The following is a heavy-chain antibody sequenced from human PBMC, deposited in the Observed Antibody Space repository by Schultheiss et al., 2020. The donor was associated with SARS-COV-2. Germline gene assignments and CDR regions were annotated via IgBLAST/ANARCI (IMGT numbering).Heavy chain of an antibody. D-gene: IGHD4-17*01. CDR2: IYHSGST. Sequence: SETLSLTCAVSGGSISSSNWWSWVRQPPGKGLEWIGEIYHSGSTNYNPSLMSRVTISVDTSKNQFSLKLTSVTAADTAVYYCVRVTVGTVTIHSWGQGTLVTVSS. CDR1: GGSISSSNW. CDR3: VRVTVGTVTIHS. J-gene: IGHJ4*02. V-gene: IGHV4-4*02.